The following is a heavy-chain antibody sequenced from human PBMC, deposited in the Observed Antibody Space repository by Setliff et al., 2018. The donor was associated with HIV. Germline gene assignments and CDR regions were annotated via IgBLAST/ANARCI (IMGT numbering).Heavy chain of an antibody. CDR3: VRMSSGYDWSPAGARTRYFDY. CDR2: IYQSGST. V-gene: IGHV4-38-2*01. J-gene: IGHJ4*02. CDR1: GYSISSGYY. Sequence: SETLSLTCAVSGYSISSGYYWGWIRQPPGKGLEWIGSIYQSGSTYYNPSLKSGVTMSVDTSKNQFSLKLSSVTAADTAVYYCVRMSSGYDWSPAGARTRYFDYCGQGTLVTVSS. D-gene: IGHD5-12*01.